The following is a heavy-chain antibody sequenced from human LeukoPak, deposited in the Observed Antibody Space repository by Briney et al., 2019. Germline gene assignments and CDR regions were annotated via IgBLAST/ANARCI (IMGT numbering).Heavy chain of an antibody. D-gene: IGHD3-22*01. CDR1: GGSFSGYY. V-gene: IGHV4-34*01. J-gene: IGHJ4*02. CDR3: ARLARITMIVVAIQNDY. Sequence: TSETLSLTCAVYGGSFSGYYWSWIRQPPGKGLEWIGEINHSGSTNYNPSLKSRVTISVDTSKNQFSQKLSSVTAADTAVYYCARLARITMIVVAIQNDYWGQGTLVTVSS. CDR2: INHSGST.